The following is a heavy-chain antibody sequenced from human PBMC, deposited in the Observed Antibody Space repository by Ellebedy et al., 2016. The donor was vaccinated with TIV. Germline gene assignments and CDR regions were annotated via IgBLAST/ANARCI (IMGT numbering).Heavy chain of an antibody. CDR3: AKSISSYTTGGWFDP. CDR2: IKGDGSEE. CDR1: RFTFSPYW. Sequence: GESLKISCAASRFTFSPYWMSWVRQAPGKGLEWLANIKGDGSEEYYVDSVKGRFTISRDNAKNSLYLQMNSLRAEDTALYYCAKSISSYTTGGWFDPWGQGTLVTVSS. J-gene: IGHJ5*02. V-gene: IGHV3-7*03. D-gene: IGHD2-2*02.